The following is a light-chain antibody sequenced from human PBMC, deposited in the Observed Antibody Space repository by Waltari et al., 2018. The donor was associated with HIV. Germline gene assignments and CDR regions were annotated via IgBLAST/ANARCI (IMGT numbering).Light chain of an antibody. CDR1: RSTIQNYN. V-gene: IGLV1-47*01. CDR2: KDT. J-gene: IGLJ1*01. Sequence: QPVLTQPPSASGTPGQRVTISCSGSRSTIQNYNVYWYQQFPGAAPKLLIYKDTQRPSGVPDRFTGSKSGTSASLAIGGLRSEDEADYYCVGWDSRLRGYVFGTGTKVTVL. CDR3: VGWDSRLRGYV.